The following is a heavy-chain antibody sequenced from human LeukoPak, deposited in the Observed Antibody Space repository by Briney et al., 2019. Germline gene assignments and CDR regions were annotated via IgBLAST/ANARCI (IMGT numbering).Heavy chain of an antibody. V-gene: IGHV4-30-2*01. CDR3: ARDSYYDNSGEGAFDI. CDR2: IYQSGSS. CDR1: GGSVSTIGYS. J-gene: IGHJ3*02. D-gene: IGHD3-22*01. Sequence: SETLSLTCGVSGGSVSTIGYSWSWIRQPPGKGLEWIGYIYQSGSSSYNPSLQSRVTISIDKSKNQFSLKLSSVTAADTAVYYCARDSYYDNSGEGAFDIWGQGTLVTVSS.